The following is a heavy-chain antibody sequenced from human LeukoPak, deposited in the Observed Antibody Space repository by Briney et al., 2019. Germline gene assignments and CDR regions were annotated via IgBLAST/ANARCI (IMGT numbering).Heavy chain of an antibody. CDR3: ARDGRATRSLFY. V-gene: IGHV1-46*01. CDR1: GYTFTSYY. D-gene: IGHD1-26*01. Sequence: ASVKVSCKTSGYTFTSYYIHWVRQAPGQGLEWMGIINPSGGSTSYAQKFQGRVTMTRDTSTSTVYMELSSLRSEDTAVYYCARDGRATRSLFYWGQGTLVTVSS. J-gene: IGHJ4*02. CDR2: INPSGGST.